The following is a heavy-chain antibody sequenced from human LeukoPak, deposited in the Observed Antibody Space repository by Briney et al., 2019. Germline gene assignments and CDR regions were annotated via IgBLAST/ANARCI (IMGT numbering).Heavy chain of an antibody. V-gene: IGHV1-69*13. CDR1: GGTFRSYS. D-gene: IGHD4-17*01. CDR3: ARVVDYGDYTLVGDY. CDR2: IIPILATA. Sequence: ASVKVSCKAAGGTFRSYSISGVRQAPGQGREGMGGIIPILATANYAQKFQGRVTITADETTSTAYMELSSLRSEDTAVYYCARVVDYGDYTLVGDYWGQGTLVTVSS. J-gene: IGHJ4*02.